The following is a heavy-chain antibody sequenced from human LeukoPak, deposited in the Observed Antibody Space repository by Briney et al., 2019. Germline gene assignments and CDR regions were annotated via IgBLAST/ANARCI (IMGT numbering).Heavy chain of an antibody. D-gene: IGHD6-19*01. CDR2: INPNSGGT. J-gene: IGHJ5*02. CDR1: GYTFTGYY. V-gene: IGHV1-2*02. CDR3: ARTSPPIAVSWFDP. Sequence: GASVKVSCKASGYTFTGYYMHWVRQAPGQGLEWMGWINPNSGGTNYAQKFQGRVTMTRDTSISTAYMELSRLRSDDTAVYYCARTSPPIAVSWFDPWGQGTLVTVSS.